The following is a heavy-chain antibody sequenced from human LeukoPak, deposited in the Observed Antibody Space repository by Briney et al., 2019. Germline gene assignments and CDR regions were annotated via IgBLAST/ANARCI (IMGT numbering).Heavy chain of an antibody. D-gene: IGHD3-22*01. CDR2: IYYSGST. V-gene: IGHV4-30-4*01. J-gene: IGHJ4*02. Sequence: SETLSLTCTVSGGSISSGDYYWSWIRQPPGKGLEWIGYIYYSGSTYYNPSLKSRVTISVDTSKNQFSLKLSSVTAADTAVYYCARGPYYYDSSGYDAYFGYWGQGTLVTVSS. CDR1: GGSISSGDYY. CDR3: ARGPYYYDSSGYDAYFGY.